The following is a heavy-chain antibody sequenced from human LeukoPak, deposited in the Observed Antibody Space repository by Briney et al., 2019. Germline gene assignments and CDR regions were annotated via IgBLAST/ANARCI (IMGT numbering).Heavy chain of an antibody. J-gene: IGHJ3*02. V-gene: IGHV1-2*02. CDR1: GYTFTGYY. Sequence: GASVKVSCKASGYTFTGYYMHWVRQAPGQGLEWMGWINPNSGGTNYAQKFQGRVTMTRGTSISTAYMELSRLRSDDTAVYYCARDGGGNSGYAFDIWGQGTMVTVSS. CDR3: ARDGGGNSGYAFDI. D-gene: IGHD4-23*01. CDR2: INPNSGGT.